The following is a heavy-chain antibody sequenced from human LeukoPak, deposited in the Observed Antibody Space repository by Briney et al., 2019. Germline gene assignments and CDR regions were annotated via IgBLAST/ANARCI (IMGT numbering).Heavy chain of an antibody. CDR1: GGSISSYY. CDR2: IYYSGST. Sequence: SETLSLTCTVSGGSISSYYWSWIRQPPGKGLEWIGYIYYSGSTNYNPSLKSRVTISVDTSKNQFSLKLSSVTAADTVVYYCARCKNSSGWYGGDAFDIWGQGTMVTVSS. D-gene: IGHD6-19*01. CDR3: ARCKNSSGWYGGDAFDI. J-gene: IGHJ3*02. V-gene: IGHV4-59*01.